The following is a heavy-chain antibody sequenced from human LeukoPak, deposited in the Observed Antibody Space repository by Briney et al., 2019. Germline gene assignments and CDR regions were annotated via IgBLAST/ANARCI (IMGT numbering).Heavy chain of an antibody. Sequence: SETLSLTCTVSGGSIRSSYYYWGWIRQPPGKGLEWIGSIYDSGSTYYNPSLKSRVTISVDTSKNQFSLKLSSVTAADTAVYYCARGLSGRRSSWVYWGQGTLVTVSS. CDR3: ARGLSGRRSSWVY. CDR1: GGSIRSSYYY. J-gene: IGHJ4*02. D-gene: IGHD6-13*01. CDR2: IYDSGST. V-gene: IGHV4-39*07.